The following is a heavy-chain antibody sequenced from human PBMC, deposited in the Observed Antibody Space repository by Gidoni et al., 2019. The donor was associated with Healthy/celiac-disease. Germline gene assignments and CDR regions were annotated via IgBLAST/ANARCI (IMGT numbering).Heavy chain of an antibody. D-gene: IGHD2-8*01. CDR1: GYTFTGYY. CDR2: INPNSGGT. J-gene: IGHJ6*02. CDR3: ARSSLYSTATPNTPEVSKSGMDV. Sequence: QVQLVQSGAEVKKPGASVKVSCKASGYTFTGYYMHWVRQAPGQGLEWMGWINPNSGGTNYAQKFQGWVTMTRDTSISTAYMELSRLRSDDTAVYYCARSSLYSTATPNTPEVSKSGMDVWGQGTTVTVSS. V-gene: IGHV1-2*04.